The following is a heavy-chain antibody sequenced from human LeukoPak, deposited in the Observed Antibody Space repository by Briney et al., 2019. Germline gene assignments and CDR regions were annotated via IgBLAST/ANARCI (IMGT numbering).Heavy chain of an antibody. Sequence: SETLSRTCAVSGYSSSSGYYWGWIRQPPGKGLEWIGSIYHSGSTYYNPYLKSRVTISVDTSKNQFSLKLRSVTAADTDVYYCARRLGRQNTGIDYWGQGTLVTVSS. V-gene: IGHV4-38-2*01. J-gene: IGHJ4*02. CDR2: IYHSGST. D-gene: IGHD1-1*01. CDR3: ARRLGRQNTGIDY. CDR1: GYSSSSGYY.